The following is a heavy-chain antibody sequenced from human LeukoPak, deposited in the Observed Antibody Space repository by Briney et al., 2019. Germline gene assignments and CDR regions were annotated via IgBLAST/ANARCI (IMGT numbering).Heavy chain of an antibody. CDR1: GYTFTGYY. V-gene: IGHV1-2*02. Sequence: GASVKVSCKASGYTFTGYYMHWVRQAPGQGLEWMGWINPNSGGTNYAQKFQSRVTMTRDTSISTAYMELSRLRSDDTAVYYCARPVVVTAHDAFDIWGQGTMVTVSS. CDR2: INPNSGGT. D-gene: IGHD2-21*02. CDR3: ARPVVVTAHDAFDI. J-gene: IGHJ3*02.